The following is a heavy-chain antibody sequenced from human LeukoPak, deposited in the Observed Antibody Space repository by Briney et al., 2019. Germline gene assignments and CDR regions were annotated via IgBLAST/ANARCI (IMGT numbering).Heavy chain of an antibody. J-gene: IGHJ4*02. CDR3: ARGPRAYSSGYYYPFDY. Sequence: GGSLRLSCAASGFTLSSYWMHWVRQAPGKGLVWVSRINSDGSSTSYADSVKGRFTISRDNAKNTLYLQMNSLRAEDMAVYYCARGPRAYSSGYYYPFDYWGQGTLVTVSS. D-gene: IGHD3-22*01. CDR1: GFTLSSYW. V-gene: IGHV3-74*01. CDR2: INSDGSST.